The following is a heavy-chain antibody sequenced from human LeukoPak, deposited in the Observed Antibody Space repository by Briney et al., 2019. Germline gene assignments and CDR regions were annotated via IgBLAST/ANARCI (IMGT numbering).Heavy chain of an antibody. V-gene: IGHV4-4*09. J-gene: IGHJ2*01. Sequence: SETLSLTCTVSGGSVSSYYWSWIRQPPGKGLEWIGYIYSSENTKYNSSLESRVTMSVDTSKSQFFLKLSSVTAADTAVYYCARFHSGPSGWYVLWYFDLWGRGTLVTVSS. CDR3: ARFHSGPSGWYVLWYFDL. CDR1: GGSVSSYY. CDR2: IYSSENT. D-gene: IGHD6-19*01.